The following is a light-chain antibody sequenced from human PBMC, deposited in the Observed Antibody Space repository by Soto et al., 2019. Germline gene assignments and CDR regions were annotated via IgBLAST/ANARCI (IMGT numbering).Light chain of an antibody. CDR1: QDINSY. CDR3: QQLHVYPST. CDR2: AGT. Sequence: IQLTLSPSSLSASVGDRVTITCRASQDINSYLAWYQQKPGKAPNLVIYAGTSLQSGVPSRFSGSGSGTEFTLTISSLQPEDFATYYCQQLHVYPSTFGGGTKVDIK. J-gene: IGKJ4*01. V-gene: IGKV1-9*01.